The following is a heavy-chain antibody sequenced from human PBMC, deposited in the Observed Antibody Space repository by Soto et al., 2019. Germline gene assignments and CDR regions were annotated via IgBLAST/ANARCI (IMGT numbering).Heavy chain of an antibody. V-gene: IGHV4-34*01. Sequence: SETLSLTCAVYGGSFSGYYWSWVRQPPMKGLEWIGEINHSGSTDYNSSLKGRVTILIDTSKNQFSLKLSSVTAEDTAVYYCARDSGDGSGTSVNHYLDYWGHGTLVTVSS. CDR3: ARDSGDGSGTSVNHYLDY. D-gene: IGHD3-10*01. CDR1: GGSFSGYY. CDR2: INHSGST. J-gene: IGHJ4*01.